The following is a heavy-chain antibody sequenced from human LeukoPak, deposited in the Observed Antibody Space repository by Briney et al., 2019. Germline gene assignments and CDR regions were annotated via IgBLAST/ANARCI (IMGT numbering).Heavy chain of an antibody. J-gene: IGHJ4*02. CDR1: GYTFTSYG. Sequence: GASVKVSCKASGYTFTSYGLSWVRQAPGQGLEWMGWISAYNGNTNYAQKLQGRATMTTDTSTSTAYMELRSLRSDDTAVYYCARGAPYTNHLRIDYWGQGTLVTVSS. V-gene: IGHV1-18*01. CDR3: ARGAPYTNHLRIDY. CDR2: ISAYNGNT.